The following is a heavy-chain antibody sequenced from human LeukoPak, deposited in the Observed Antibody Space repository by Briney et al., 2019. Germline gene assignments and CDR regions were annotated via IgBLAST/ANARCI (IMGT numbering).Heavy chain of an antibody. J-gene: IGHJ4*02. D-gene: IGHD1-26*01. CDR1: GFTFSSYW. Sequence: PGGSLRLSCAASGFTFSSYWMSWVRQAPGKGLEWVANIKEDGSEKYYVDSVKGRFTISRDNAKNSLYLQMNSLRAEDTAVHYCARARWASQNDYWGQGTLVTVSS. V-gene: IGHV3-7*04. CDR3: ARARWASQNDY. CDR2: IKEDGSEK.